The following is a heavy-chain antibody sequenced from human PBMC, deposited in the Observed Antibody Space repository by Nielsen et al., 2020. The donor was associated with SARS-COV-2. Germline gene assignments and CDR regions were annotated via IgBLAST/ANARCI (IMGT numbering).Heavy chain of an antibody. CDR2: ISSSGSTI. CDR1: GFTFSSYE. CDR3: ARDLRITIFGDMPDYYYGMDV. J-gene: IGHJ6*02. Sequence: GESLKISCAASGFTFSSYEMNWVRQAPGKGLEWVSYISSSGSTIYYADSVKGRFTISRDNAKNSLYLQMNSLRAEDTAVYYCARDLRITIFGDMPDYYYGMDVWGQGTTVTVSS. V-gene: IGHV3-48*03. D-gene: IGHD3-3*01.